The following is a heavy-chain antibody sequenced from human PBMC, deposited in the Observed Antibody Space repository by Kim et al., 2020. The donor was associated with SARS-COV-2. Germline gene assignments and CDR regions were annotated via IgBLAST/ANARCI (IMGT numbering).Heavy chain of an antibody. D-gene: IGHD6-19*01. CDR1: GFTLTSYV. V-gene: IGHV3-23*01. CDR3: ATLAGAEEIDY. CDR2: VSGISGST. Sequence: GGSLRLSCAASGFTLTSYVMSWVRQAPGKGLEWVSVVSGISGSTYYADSVKGRFTISRDNSKNTLYLQMNSLRAEDTGVYYCATLAGAEEIDYWGQGTLVTVSS. J-gene: IGHJ4*02.